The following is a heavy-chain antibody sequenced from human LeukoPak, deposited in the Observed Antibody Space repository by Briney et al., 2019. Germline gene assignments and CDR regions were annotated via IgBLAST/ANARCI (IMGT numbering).Heavy chain of an antibody. Sequence: SETLSLTCTVSGDSVSNDKYYWGWIRQPPGKGLEWIGEINHSGSTNYNPSLKSRVTISVDTSKNQFSLKLSSVTAADTAVYYCARGEARQYYDSSGYSSWFDPWGQGTLVTVSS. D-gene: IGHD3-22*01. CDR1: GDSVSNDKYY. CDR2: INHSGST. V-gene: IGHV4-34*01. CDR3: ARGEARQYYDSSGYSSWFDP. J-gene: IGHJ5*02.